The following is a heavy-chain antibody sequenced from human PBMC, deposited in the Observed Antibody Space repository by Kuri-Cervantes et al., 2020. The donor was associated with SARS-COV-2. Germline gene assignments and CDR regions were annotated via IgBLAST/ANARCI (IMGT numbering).Heavy chain of an antibody. D-gene: IGHD5-18*01. Sequence: GESLKISCAASGFTFSSYGMHWVRQAPGKGLEWVAVIWYDGSNKYYADSVKGRFTISRDNSKNTLYLQMNSLRAEDTAVYYCATGVRGYSYGPDYWGQGTLVTVSS. CDR1: GFTFSSYG. V-gene: IGHV3-33*01. CDR3: ATGVRGYSYGPDY. CDR2: IWYDGSNK. J-gene: IGHJ4*02.